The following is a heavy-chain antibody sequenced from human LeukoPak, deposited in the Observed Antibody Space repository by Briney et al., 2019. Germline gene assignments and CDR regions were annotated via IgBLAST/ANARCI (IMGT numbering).Heavy chain of an antibody. CDR3: ARAVAVFPIDY. V-gene: IGHV3-23*01. CDR1: GFTFSSYW. J-gene: IGHJ4*02. D-gene: IGHD6-19*01. Sequence: GGSLRLSCAASGFTFSSYWMHWVRQAPGKGLEWVSAISGSGGSTYYADSVKGRFTISRDNSKNTLYLQMNSLRAEDTAVYYCARAVAVFPIDYWGQGTLVTVSS. CDR2: ISGSGGST.